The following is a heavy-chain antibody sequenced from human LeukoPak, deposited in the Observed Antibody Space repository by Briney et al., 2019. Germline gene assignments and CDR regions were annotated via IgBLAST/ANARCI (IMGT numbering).Heavy chain of an antibody. CDR3: ARHGGYCSGASCSGVWFDP. V-gene: IGHV4-39*01. D-gene: IGHD2-15*01. Sequence: PSETLSLTCTVSGDSIGSSRYYWGWIRQPPGEGLEWIGSIYYSGITYYNPSLESRVTMSVDTSKNHFSLKLTSVAAADTAVYYCARHGGYCSGASCSGVWFDPWGQGTLVTVSS. CDR2: IYYSGIT. CDR1: GDSIGSSRYY. J-gene: IGHJ5*02.